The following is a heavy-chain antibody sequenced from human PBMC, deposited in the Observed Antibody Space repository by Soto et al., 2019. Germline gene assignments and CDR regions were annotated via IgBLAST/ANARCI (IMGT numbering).Heavy chain of an antibody. CDR3: ARRANYYYYYYMDV. CDR1: GGSISSYY. J-gene: IGHJ6*03. V-gene: IGHV4-59*01. CDR2: IYYSGST. Sequence: PSETLSLTCTVSGGSISSYYWSWIRQPPGKGLEWIGYIYYSGSTNYNPSLKSRVTISVDTSKNQFSLRLSSVTAADTAVYYCARRANYYYYYYMDVWGKGTTVTVSS.